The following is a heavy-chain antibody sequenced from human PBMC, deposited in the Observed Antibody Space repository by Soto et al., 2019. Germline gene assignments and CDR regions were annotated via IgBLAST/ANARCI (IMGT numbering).Heavy chain of an antibody. V-gene: IGHV3-74*01. Sequence: GGSLRLSCAASGFTFSSYWMHWVRQAPGKGLVWVSRINSDGSSTSYADSVKGRFTISRDNAKNTLYLQMNSLRAEDTAVYYCARLTSHAYGSGSYYDYWGQGTLVTVSS. J-gene: IGHJ4*02. CDR2: INSDGSST. CDR1: GFTFSSYW. D-gene: IGHD3-10*01. CDR3: ARLTSHAYGSGSYYDY.